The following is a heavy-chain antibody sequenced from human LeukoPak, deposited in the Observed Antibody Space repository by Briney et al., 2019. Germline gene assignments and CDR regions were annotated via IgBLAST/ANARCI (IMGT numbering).Heavy chain of an antibody. CDR2: IYHSGST. CDR1: GGSISSSNW. CDR3: ARDRYFDL. J-gene: IGHJ2*01. Sequence: SETLSLTCAVSGGSISSSNWWSWVRQPPGKGLEWIGEIYHSGSTNYNPSLKDRVTISVDKSKNQLPLKLNSVTAADTAVYYCARDRYFDLWGRGTLVTVSS. V-gene: IGHV4-4*02.